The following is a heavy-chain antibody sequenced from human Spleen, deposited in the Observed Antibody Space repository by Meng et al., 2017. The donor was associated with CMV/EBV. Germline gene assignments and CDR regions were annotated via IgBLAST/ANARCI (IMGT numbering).Heavy chain of an antibody. J-gene: IGHJ4*02. CDR3: ARGTTSPLDY. V-gene: IGHV4-61*01. CDR1: GASVGSGRFY. Sequence: SETLSLTCNVSGASVGSGRFYWHWIRQPPGKGLEWIGQIYFSGTTNYNPSLKSRLTMSLDTSKNQFSLNLHSVTSADTAVYFCARGTTSPLDYWGRGTLVTVS. CDR2: IYFSGTT. D-gene: IGHD2-2*01.